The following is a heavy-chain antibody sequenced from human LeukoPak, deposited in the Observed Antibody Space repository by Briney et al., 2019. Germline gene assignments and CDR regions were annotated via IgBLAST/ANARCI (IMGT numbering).Heavy chain of an antibody. V-gene: IGHV4-59*01. D-gene: IGHD2-21*02. CDR2: IYYSGST. J-gene: IGHJ6*02. CDR3: ASSLYCGGDCYPKRYYGMDV. CDR1: GGSFSGYY. Sequence: SETLSLTCAVYGGSFSGYYWSWIRQPPGKGLEWIGYIYYSGSTNYNPSLKSRVTISVDTSKNQFSLKLSSVTAADTAVYYCASSLYCGGDCYPKRYYGMDVWGQGTTVTVS.